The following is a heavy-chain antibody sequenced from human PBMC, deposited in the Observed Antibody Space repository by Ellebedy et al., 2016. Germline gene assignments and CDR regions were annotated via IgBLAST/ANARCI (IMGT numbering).Heavy chain of an antibody. V-gene: IGHV3-30-3*02. Sequence: GGSLRLXCAASGFTFSSYAMHWVRQAPGKGLEWVAVISYDGSNKYYADSVKGRFTISRDNSKNTLYLQMNSLRAEDTAVYYCAKSRGIQLWNYFDYWGQGTLVTVSS. D-gene: IGHD5-18*01. J-gene: IGHJ4*02. CDR3: AKSRGIQLWNYFDY. CDR2: ISYDGSNK. CDR1: GFTFSSYA.